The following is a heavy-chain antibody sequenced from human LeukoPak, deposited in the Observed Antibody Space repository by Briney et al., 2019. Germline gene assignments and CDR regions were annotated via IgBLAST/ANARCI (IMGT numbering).Heavy chain of an antibody. CDR1: GFTFSSYG. D-gene: IGHD2-2*01. J-gene: IGHJ4*02. CDR2: ISYDGSNK. Sequence: GGSLRLSCAASGFTFSSYGMHWVRQAPGKGLEWVAVISYDGSNKYYADSVKGRFTISRDNSKNTLYLQMNSLRAEDTAVYYCARDRVPAAYFDYWGQGTLVTVSS. V-gene: IGHV3-30*03. CDR3: ARDRVPAAYFDY.